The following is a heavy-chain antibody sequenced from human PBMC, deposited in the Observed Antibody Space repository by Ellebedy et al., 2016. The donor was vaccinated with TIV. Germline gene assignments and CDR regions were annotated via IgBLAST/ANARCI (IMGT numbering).Heavy chain of an antibody. CDR2: FSYSGNT. V-gene: IGHV4-39*06. J-gene: IGHJ3*02. CDR3: ARVADDAFDM. Sequence: MPSETLSLTCTVSGGSFSSRSFYWAWIRQPPGKGLEWIGSFSYSGNTYYNPALQSRVTISADTSNNQLTLSLNSVTAADTAVYYCARVADDAFDMWGQGTMVTVSS. CDR1: GGSFSSRSFY.